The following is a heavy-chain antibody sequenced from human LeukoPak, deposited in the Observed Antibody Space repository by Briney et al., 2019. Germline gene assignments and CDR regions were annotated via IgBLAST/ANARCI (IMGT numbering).Heavy chain of an antibody. D-gene: IGHD1-7*01. CDR1: GFTFSSYS. CDR2: ISSSSSYI. Sequence: GGSLRLSCAASGFTFSSYSINWVRQAPGRGLEWVSSISSSSSYIYYADSVKGRFTISRDNAKNSLYLQMDSLRAEDTAVYYCAGDSFYYYMDVWGKGTTVTVSS. V-gene: IGHV3-21*01. J-gene: IGHJ6*03. CDR3: AGDSFYYYMDV.